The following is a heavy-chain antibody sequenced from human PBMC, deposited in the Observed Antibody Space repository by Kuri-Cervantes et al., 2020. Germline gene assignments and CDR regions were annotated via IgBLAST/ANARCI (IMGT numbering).Heavy chain of an antibody. Sequence: SCKAPGYTFINYAVHWVRQAPGQGLEWVAVISYDGSNKYYADSVKGRFTISRDNSKNTLYLQMNSLRAEDTAMYYCAKGGHSHSGGDPPFDYWGQGTLVTVSS. CDR3: AKGGHSHSGGDPPFDY. J-gene: IGHJ4*02. CDR1: GYTFINYA. CDR2: ISYDGSNK. D-gene: IGHD2-21*01. V-gene: IGHV3-30-3*02.